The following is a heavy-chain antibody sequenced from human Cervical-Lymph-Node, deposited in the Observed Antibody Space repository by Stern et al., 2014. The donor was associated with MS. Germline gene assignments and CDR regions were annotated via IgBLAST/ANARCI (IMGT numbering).Heavy chain of an antibody. J-gene: IGHJ6*02. CDR1: GFTFSSYA. CDR3: ARDRAYGIDV. CDR2: ISYDGSNK. D-gene: IGHD3-10*01. Sequence: VQLVESGGGVVQPGRSLRLSCAASGFTFSSYAMHWVRQAPGKGLEWVAVISYDGSNKYYADSVKGRFTISRDNSKNTLYLQMNSLRAEDTAVYYCARDRAYGIDVWGQGTTVTVSS. V-gene: IGHV3-30*01.